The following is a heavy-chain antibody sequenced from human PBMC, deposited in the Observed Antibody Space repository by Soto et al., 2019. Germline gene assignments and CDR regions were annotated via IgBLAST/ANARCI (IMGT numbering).Heavy chain of an antibody. D-gene: IGHD3-22*01. Sequence: HPGGSLRLSCAASGFTFSSYWMSWVRQAPGKGLEWVANIKQDGSEKYYVDSVKGRFTISRDNAKNSLYLQMNSLRAEDTAVYYCARDRGEHYYDSSGPDSGYYYYYGMDVWGQGTTVTVSS. V-gene: IGHV3-7*01. J-gene: IGHJ6*02. CDR1: GFTFSSYW. CDR3: ARDRGEHYYDSSGPDSGYYYYYGMDV. CDR2: IKQDGSEK.